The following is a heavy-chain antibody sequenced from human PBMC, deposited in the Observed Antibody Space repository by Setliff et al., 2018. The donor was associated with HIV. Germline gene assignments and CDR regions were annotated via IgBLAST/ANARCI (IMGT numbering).Heavy chain of an antibody. CDR1: GITVSSNY. CDR2: ISIGSGGAI. J-gene: IGHJ6*02. V-gene: IGHV3-21*01. Sequence: PGGSLRLSCAASGITVSSNYMSWVRQAPGRGLEWVSSISIGSGGAIDYADSVQGRFTISRDNSKNSLYLQMNGLRVEDTGVYYCARDNLYYNLYDGSPVYGMDVWGQGTTVTVSS. CDR3: ARDNLYYNLYDGSPVYGMDV. D-gene: IGHD3-3*01.